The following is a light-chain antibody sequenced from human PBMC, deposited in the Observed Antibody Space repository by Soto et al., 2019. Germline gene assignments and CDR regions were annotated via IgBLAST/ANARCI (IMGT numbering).Light chain of an antibody. CDR3: QQLSTYAWT. J-gene: IGKJ1*01. V-gene: IGKV1-9*01. CDR1: PGISTY. CDR2: GAS. Sequence: DIQLTQSPSFLSASIGDRVTITCRASPGISTYLAWFQQKPGKAPKLLIYGASTLQSGVPSRFSGSGSGTEFTLTISSLQTDDFATYYCQQLSTYAWTFGQGTKVEIK.